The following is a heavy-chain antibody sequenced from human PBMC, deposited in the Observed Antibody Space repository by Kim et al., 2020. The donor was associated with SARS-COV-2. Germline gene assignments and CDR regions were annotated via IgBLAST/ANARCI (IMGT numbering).Heavy chain of an antibody. CDR2: NK. CDR3: ARGVGWNLDY. V-gene: IGHV1-18*01. Sequence: NKNYEQNLQGRVTMTTDTSTSTTYMELRSLRSDDTAVYYCARGVGWNLDYWGQGTLVTVSP. J-gene: IGHJ4*02. D-gene: IGHD1-1*01.